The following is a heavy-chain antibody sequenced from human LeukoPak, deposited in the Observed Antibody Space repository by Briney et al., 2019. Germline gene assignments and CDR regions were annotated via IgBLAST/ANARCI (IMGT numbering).Heavy chain of an antibody. CDR3: AKASSLLRGPMVIYYFDF. CDR2: ISGGGDIT. Sequence: GGSLRLSCAASGFTVSSNYMSWVRQGPGKGLEWVSSISGGGDITYYTDSVKGRFTISRDNSKNTLYMEMKSLRAEDTAVYYCAKASSLLRGPMVIYYFDFWGQGTLVTVSS. D-gene: IGHD2-21*01. J-gene: IGHJ4*02. V-gene: IGHV3-23*01. CDR1: GFTVSSNY.